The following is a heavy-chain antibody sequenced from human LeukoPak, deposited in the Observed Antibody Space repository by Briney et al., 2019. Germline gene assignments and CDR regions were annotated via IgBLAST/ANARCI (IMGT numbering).Heavy chain of an antibody. CDR1: GLTFTNYW. Sequence: GGSLRLSCAASGLTFTNYWMHWVRQTPGEGLVWVSNINSDGTDTSYADSVKGRFTISRDNAKNTLYLQMNSLRAEDTAVYYCAREVIVDPYWGQGTLVTVSS. CDR2: INSDGTDT. J-gene: IGHJ4*02. D-gene: IGHD3-22*01. CDR3: AREVIVDPY. V-gene: IGHV3-74*01.